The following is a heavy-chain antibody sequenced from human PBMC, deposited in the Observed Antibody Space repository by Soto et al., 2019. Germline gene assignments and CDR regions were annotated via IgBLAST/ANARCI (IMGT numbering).Heavy chain of an antibody. CDR3: ARSGWSIAVCYARWDFGL. CDR1: GFSLTTGGVA. V-gene: IGHV2-5*02. D-gene: IGHD2-2*01. Sequence: QITLKESGPTLVKPTQTLTLTCTFSGFSLTTGGVAVGWIRQPPGKALEWLALIYWDDDKRYSPSLKSRLFITKDASKTQSLLTMTDMEPVDTAIYYCARSGWSIAVCYARWDFGLWGCGTRVT. J-gene: IGHJ2*01. CDR2: IYWDDDK.